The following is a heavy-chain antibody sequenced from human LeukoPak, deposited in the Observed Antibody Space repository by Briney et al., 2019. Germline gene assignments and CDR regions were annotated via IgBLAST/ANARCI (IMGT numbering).Heavy chain of an antibody. V-gene: IGHV3-66*01. D-gene: IGHD4-17*01. J-gene: IGHJ4*02. CDR2: IYSGDST. Sequence: PGGSLRLSCAASGLSVSTNSMSWVRQAPGKGLEWVSVIYSGDSTYYGDSVKGRFTISSDKSKNTVYLQMNSLRAEDTAVYYCAKEIWPTVTTPGRTYFDYWGQGALVTVSS. CDR1: GLSVSTNS. CDR3: AKEIWPTVTTPGRTYFDY.